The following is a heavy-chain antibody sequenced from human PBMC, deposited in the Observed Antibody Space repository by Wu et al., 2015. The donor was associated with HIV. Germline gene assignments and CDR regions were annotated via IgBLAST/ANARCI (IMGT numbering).Heavy chain of an antibody. V-gene: IGHV1-69*08. CDR1: GGTFSRYA. J-gene: IGHJ4*02. D-gene: IGHD3-10*01. CDR3: ARDKTLYYYGSGSAY. Sequence: QVQLVQSEAEVKKPGSSVKVSCRASGGTFSRYAISWVRQAPGQGLEWMGRIIPTSTTADYAQKLQGRVTMTTDTSTSTAYMELRSLRSDDTAVYYCARDKTLYYYGSGSAYWGQGTLVTVSS. CDR2: IIPTSTTA.